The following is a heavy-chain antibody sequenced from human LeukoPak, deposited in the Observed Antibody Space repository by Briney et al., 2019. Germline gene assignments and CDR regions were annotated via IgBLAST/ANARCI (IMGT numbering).Heavy chain of an antibody. CDR3: VRDRCSSTSCHDSPTWFDP. Sequence: GGSLRLSCAASGFTFDDYTMHWVRQAPGKGLEWVSGISWNSGSIGYADSVKGRFTISRDNAKNSLYLQMNSLRAEDTALYYCVRDRCSSTSCHDSPTWFDPWGQGTLVTVSS. D-gene: IGHD2-2*01. CDR1: GFTFDDYT. V-gene: IGHV3-9*01. J-gene: IGHJ5*02. CDR2: ISWNSGSI.